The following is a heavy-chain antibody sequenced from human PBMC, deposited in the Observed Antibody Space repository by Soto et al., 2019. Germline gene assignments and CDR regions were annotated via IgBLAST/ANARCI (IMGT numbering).Heavy chain of an antibody. J-gene: IGHJ6*02. Sequence: SETLSLTCAVSGGSISSSNWWSWVRQPPGKGLEWIGEIYHSGSTNYNPSLKSRVTISVDKSKNQFSLKLSSVTAADTAVYYCASGDYDFWSGYYSIGYYYYGMDVWGQGTTVT. CDR1: GGSISSSNW. V-gene: IGHV4-4*02. D-gene: IGHD3-3*01. CDR3: ASGDYDFWSGYYSIGYYYYGMDV. CDR2: IYHSGST.